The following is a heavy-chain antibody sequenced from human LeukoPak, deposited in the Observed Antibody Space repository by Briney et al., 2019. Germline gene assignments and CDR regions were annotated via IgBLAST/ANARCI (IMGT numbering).Heavy chain of an antibody. CDR1: GGSIISSTYY. Sequence: KSSETLSLTCTVSGGSIISSTYYWGWLRRPPGKGLEWIGSIYYSGSTYYIPSLKSRVTISVDTSKNQFSLKLSSVTAADTAVYYCARQLGGQLDRVDYWGQGALVTVSS. J-gene: IGHJ4*02. CDR2: IYYSGST. CDR3: ARQLGGQLDRVDY. V-gene: IGHV4-39*01. D-gene: IGHD1-1*01.